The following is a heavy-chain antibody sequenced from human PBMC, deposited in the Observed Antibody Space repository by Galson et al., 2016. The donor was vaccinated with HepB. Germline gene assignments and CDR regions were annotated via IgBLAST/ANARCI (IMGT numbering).Heavy chain of an antibody. CDR3: AREGVALDH. V-gene: IGHV2-70*04. D-gene: IGHD3-3*01. CDR2: IDWDDDK. Sequence: PALVKPTQNLTLTCSFSGFSLSTTGMRVSWIRQPPGKGLEWIARIDWDDDKFYRTSLKTRLTISKDTSKNQVALTMTNMDPVDTATYYCAREGVALDHWGQGILVTVSS. CDR1: GFSLSTTGMR. J-gene: IGHJ4*02.